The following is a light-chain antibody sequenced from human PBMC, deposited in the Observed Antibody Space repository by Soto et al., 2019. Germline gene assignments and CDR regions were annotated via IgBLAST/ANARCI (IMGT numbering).Light chain of an antibody. J-gene: IGLJ1*01. CDR3: SSYTSSSTRV. CDR2: EVS. V-gene: IGLV2-14*03. CDR1: SSDVGAYDY. Sequence: QSALTQPASVSGSPGESITISCTGTSSDVGAYDYVSWYQQHPDKAPKLIIYEVSHRPSGVSNRFSGSKSVNTATLTISGLQAEDEAAYYCSSYTSSSTRVFGTGTKLTVL.